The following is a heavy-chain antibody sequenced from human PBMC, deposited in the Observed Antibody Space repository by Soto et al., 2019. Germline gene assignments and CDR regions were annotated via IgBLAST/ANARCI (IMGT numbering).Heavy chain of an antibody. V-gene: IGHV4-31*03. J-gene: IGHJ4*02. CDR2: IYYSGST. CDR3: ARTAAGTIGDFDY. Sequence: QVQLQESGPGLVKPSQTLSLTCTVSGDSISSGSYYWSWIRQHPGKGLEWIGYIYYSGSTYYNPSLKSRVTISVDTSKNQFSLKLSSVTAADSAVYYCARTAAGTIGDFDYWGQGTLVTVSS. D-gene: IGHD6-13*01. CDR1: GDSISSGSYY.